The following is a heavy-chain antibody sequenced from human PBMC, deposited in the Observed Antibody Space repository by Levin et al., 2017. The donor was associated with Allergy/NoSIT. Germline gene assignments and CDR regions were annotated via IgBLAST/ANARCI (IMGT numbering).Heavy chain of an antibody. J-gene: IGHJ4*02. Sequence: ASVKVSCAASGFTFSSYWMHWVRQAPGKGLVWVSRIDSDGSSITYADSVKGRFTISRDNAKNTLYLQMNSLRAEDTAVYYCATSRTFDYWGQGTLVTVSS. CDR3: ATSRTFDY. CDR1: GFTFSSYW. CDR2: IDSDGSSI. D-gene: IGHD3/OR15-3a*01. V-gene: IGHV3-74*01.